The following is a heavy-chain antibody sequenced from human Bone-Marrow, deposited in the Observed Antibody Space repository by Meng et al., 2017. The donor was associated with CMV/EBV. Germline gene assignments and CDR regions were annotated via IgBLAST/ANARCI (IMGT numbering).Heavy chain of an antibody. CDR2: LSAYNGNT. CDR3: ARDPPLLEYCPPFDL. CDR1: RYPLTGYD. J-gene: IGHJ2*01. V-gene: IGHV1-18*04. D-gene: IGHD2/OR15-2a*01. Sequence: QVQSVQCGVGVKERGAAVEVSCYACRYPLTGYDMHWVRHAPGHGREWMGWLSAYNGNTNYAQKLQGRVTMTNDTSTSTAYMELRSLRSDDTAVYYCARDPPLLEYCPPFDLWGRGTLVTVSS.